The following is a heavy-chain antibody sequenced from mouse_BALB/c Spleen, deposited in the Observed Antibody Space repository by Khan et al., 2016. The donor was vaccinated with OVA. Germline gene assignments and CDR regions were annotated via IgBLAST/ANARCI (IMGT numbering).Heavy chain of an antibody. CDR1: GYALSNYL. CDR2: INPGSDDT. CDR3: ARYDGYDEGYFDV. V-gene: IGHV1-54*01. D-gene: IGHD2-3*01. Sequence: QLQQSGAELVRPGTSVKVSCKASGYALSNYLIEWVKQRPGQGLEWIGVINPGSDDTNYNEKFKGKATLTADKSSSTAYMQLTSLTSDDSAVYFCARYDGYDEGYFDVWGAGTTVTVSS. J-gene: IGHJ1*02.